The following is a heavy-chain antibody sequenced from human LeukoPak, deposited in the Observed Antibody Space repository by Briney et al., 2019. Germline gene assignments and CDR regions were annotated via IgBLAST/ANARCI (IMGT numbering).Heavy chain of an antibody. D-gene: IGHD4-11*01. V-gene: IGHV4-39*01. CDR3: ARLVTTVVI. CDR1: GGSISSSSYY. J-gene: IGHJ4*02. CDR2: IYYSGST. Sequence: SETLSLTCTVSGGSISSSSYYWGWIRQPPGKGLEWFGSIYYSGSTYYNPSLKSRVTISVDTSKNQFSLKLSTVTAANTAVYYCARLVTTVVIWGQGTLVTVSS.